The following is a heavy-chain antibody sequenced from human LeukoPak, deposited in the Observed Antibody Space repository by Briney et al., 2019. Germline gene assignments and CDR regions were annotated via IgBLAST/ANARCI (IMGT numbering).Heavy chain of an antibody. Sequence: GGTLRLSCAASGFTFSSYGMSWVRQAPGKGLEWVSAISGSGGSTYYADSVKGRFTISRDNSKNTLYLQMNSLRAEDTAVYYCANIEHYPDYWGQGTLVTVSS. D-gene: IGHD3-3*02. CDR2: ISGSGGST. CDR1: GFTFSSYG. J-gene: IGHJ4*02. V-gene: IGHV3-23*01. CDR3: ANIEHYPDY.